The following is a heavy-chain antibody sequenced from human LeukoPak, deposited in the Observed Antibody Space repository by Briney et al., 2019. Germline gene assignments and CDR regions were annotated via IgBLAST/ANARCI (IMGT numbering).Heavy chain of an antibody. J-gene: IGHJ4*02. V-gene: IGHV4-59*01. D-gene: IGHD3-9*01. CDR1: GGSIRSYY. CDR3: ARAVLTGYHTFDY. CDR2: IYYSGST. Sequence: PSETLSLTCTVSGGSIRSYYWSWIRQPPGKGLEWIGYIYYSGSTNYNPSLKSRVTISVDTSKNQFSLKLSSVTAADTAVYYCARAVLTGYHTFDYWGQGTLVTVSS.